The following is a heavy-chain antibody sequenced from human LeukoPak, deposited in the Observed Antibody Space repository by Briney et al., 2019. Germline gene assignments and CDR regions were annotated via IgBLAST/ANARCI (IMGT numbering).Heavy chain of an antibody. V-gene: IGHV4-39*01. CDR3: ARLKLGSGWLFDY. D-gene: IGHD6-19*01. Sequence: SETLSLTCTVSGGSINNSGYHWGWIRQPPGKGREWIGNTYYSGSTYYNPYLKSRLTISVDTSKNQFSLKLIFVTAADTAMYYCARLKLGSGWLFDYWGQGTPVTVSS. CDR1: GGSINNSGYH. CDR2: TYYSGST. J-gene: IGHJ4*02.